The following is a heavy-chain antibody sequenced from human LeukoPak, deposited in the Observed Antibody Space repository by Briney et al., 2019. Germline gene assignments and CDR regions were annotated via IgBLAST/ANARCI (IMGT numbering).Heavy chain of an antibody. Sequence: GSLRLSCTASGFTFSSLAMHWVRQAPGEGLEWVSGISGSGDATYYADSVRGRFTVSRDNSKNTLYLQMSSLRAEDTALYFCARVLSIGFHYDYWGPGTLVTVSS. J-gene: IGHJ4*02. CDR2: ISGSGDAT. V-gene: IGHV3-23*01. CDR1: GFTFSSLA. CDR3: ARVLSIGFHYDY. D-gene: IGHD3-22*01.